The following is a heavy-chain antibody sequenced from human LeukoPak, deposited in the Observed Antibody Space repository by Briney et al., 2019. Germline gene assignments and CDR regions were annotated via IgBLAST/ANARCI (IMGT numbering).Heavy chain of an antibody. V-gene: IGHV3-23*01. CDR2: ISGSGGST. J-gene: IGHJ6*02. CDR1: GFTFSSYA. CDR3: AKDSSSSNYYYYGMDV. D-gene: IGHD6-13*01. Sequence: PGGSLRLSCAASGFTFSSYAMSWVRQAPGKGLEWVSAISGSGGSTYYADSVKGRFIISRDNSKSTLYLQMNSLRAEDTAVYYCAKDSSSSNYYYYGMDVWGQGTTVTVSS.